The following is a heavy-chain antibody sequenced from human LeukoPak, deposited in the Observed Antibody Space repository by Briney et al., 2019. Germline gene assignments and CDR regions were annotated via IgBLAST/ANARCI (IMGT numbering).Heavy chain of an antibody. CDR3: ARETRDTAMVGLYYGMDV. Sequence: PSETLSLTCTVSGGSISSYYWSWIRQPPGKGLEWIGYIYYSGSTNYNPSLKSRVTISVDTSKNQCSLKLSSVTAADTAVYYCARETRDTAMVGLYYGMDVWGQGTTVTVSS. D-gene: IGHD5-18*01. CDR2: IYYSGST. J-gene: IGHJ6*02. V-gene: IGHV4-59*01. CDR1: GGSISSYY.